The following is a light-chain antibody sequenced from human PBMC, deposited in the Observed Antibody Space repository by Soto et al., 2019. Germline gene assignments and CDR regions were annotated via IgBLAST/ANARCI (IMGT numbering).Light chain of an antibody. Sequence: EIVLTQSPATLSLSPGERATLSCRASQSVSINLAWYQQKPGLAPRLLIYGASTRATGIPARFSGSGSGTDFTLTISSLQSEDFAVYYCQQYNNWPLTFGGGTKVEIK. J-gene: IGKJ4*01. CDR2: GAS. CDR3: QQYNNWPLT. V-gene: IGKV3-15*01. CDR1: QSVSIN.